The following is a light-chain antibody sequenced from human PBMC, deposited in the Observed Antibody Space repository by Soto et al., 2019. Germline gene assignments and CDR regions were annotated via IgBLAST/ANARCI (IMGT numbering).Light chain of an antibody. CDR2: EDS. CDR3: CSYTGGTTAYV. J-gene: IGLJ1*01. CDR1: RNDVGNYNL. V-gene: IGLV2-23*01. Sequence: VLTQPASVSGSPGQSITVSCTGSRNDVGNYNLVSWYQQSPGKAPKLLIYEDSKRPSGVSNRFSGSKSGDTASLTISGLQTEDEADYYCCSYTGGTTAYVFGTGTKVTVL.